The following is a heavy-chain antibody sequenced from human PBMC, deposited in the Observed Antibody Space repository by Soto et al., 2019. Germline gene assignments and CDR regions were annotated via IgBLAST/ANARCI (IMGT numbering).Heavy chain of an antibody. CDR1: SGSIISADNS. Sequence: QVQLQQSGPGLVKPSQTLSLTCTVSSGSIISADNSWKWVRQPPGKGLEWIGYIHSRGNTYYDPSLKSRISMSVDTSTNQFSLQLTATTAADTAVYYCASTNWAYAFDAWGQGTLVTISS. D-gene: IGHD7-27*01. J-gene: IGHJ3*01. CDR2: IHSRGNT. V-gene: IGHV4-30-4*01. CDR3: ASTNWAYAFDA.